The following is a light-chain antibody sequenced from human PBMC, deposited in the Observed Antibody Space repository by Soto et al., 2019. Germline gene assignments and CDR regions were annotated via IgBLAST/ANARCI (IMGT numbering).Light chain of an antibody. CDR3: LQNNNYPLT. V-gene: IGKV1-6*01. J-gene: IGKJ4*01. CDR1: QDIRSD. Sequence: AIQMTQSPSSLSASVGDRVTVTCRASQDIRSDVGWYQQKPGQAPKVLMYAASRLHSGAPSRFSGSGSGTNFVLTISSLQPEDVETYYCLQNNNYPLTFGGGTKVDIK. CDR2: AAS.